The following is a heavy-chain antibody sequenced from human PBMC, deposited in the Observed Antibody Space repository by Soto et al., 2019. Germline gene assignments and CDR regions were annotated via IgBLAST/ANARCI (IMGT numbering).Heavy chain of an antibody. CDR3: ARPLVAPVAGPYYYGMDV. J-gene: IGHJ6*02. Sequence: PGGSLRLSCVASGFTFNSYGFNWVRQAPGKGLEWVAVIWYDGNTKYYADSVKGRFTISRDNLRNTLYLQMNSLTAEDTAVYYCARPLVAPVAGPYYYGMDVWGQGTTVTVSS. V-gene: IGHV3-33*01. D-gene: IGHD6-19*01. CDR2: IWYDGNTK. CDR1: GFTFNSYG.